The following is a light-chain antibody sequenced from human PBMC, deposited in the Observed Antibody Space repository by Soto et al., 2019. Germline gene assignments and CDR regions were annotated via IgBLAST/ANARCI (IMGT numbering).Light chain of an antibody. CDR1: QSISSY. CDR3: QQRSNWPLA. Sequence: VLTQSPATLSLSPGERATLSCRASQSISSYLAWYQQTPGQAPRLLIYDASTRATGIPDRFSGSGSGTDFTLTISSLEPEDFAVYYCQQRSNWPLAFGGGTKVDIK. V-gene: IGKV3-11*01. CDR2: DAS. J-gene: IGKJ4*01.